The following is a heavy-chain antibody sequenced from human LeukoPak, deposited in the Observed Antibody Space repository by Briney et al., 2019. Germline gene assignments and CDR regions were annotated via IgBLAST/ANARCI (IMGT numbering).Heavy chain of an antibody. CDR3: AGGYCSGGSCYSGKSRGAFDI. V-gene: IGHV4-31*03. D-gene: IGHD2-15*01. CDR1: GGSISSGGYY. J-gene: IGHJ3*02. Sequence: SQTLSLTCTVSGGSISSGGYYWSWIRQHPGKGLEWIGYIYYSGSTYYNPSLKSRVTISVDTSKNQFSLKVSSVTAADTAVYYCAGGYCSGGSCYSGKSRGAFDIWGQGTMVTVSS. CDR2: IYYSGST.